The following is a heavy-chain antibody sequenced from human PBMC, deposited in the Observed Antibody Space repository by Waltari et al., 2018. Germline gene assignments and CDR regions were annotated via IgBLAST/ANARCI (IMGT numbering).Heavy chain of an antibody. CDR3: ARRSDRYFDY. J-gene: IGHJ4*02. V-gene: IGHV3-7*03. Sequence: EVHLVESGGGLVQPGGSLRLSCTASGFTFTNYWMTWVRQAPGKGLEWVANINQGGNKKYYVDSVKGRFTISRDNAKNSLYLQMNSLRAEDTAVYYCARRSDRYFDYWGQGTLVTVSS. CDR1: GFTFTNYW. CDR2: INQGGNKK.